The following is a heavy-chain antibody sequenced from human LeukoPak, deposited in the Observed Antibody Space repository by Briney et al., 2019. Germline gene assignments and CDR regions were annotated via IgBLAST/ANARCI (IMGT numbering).Heavy chain of an antibody. CDR2: ISYDGSNK. D-gene: IGHD3-16*01. V-gene: IGHV3-30*03. Sequence: GRSLRLSCAASGFTFSSYGMHWVRQAPGKGLEWVAVISYDGSNKYYADSVKGRFTISRDNSKNTLYLQMNSLRAEDTAVYYCARSRVSGGFGDYWGQGTLVTVSS. CDR3: ARSRVSGGFGDY. J-gene: IGHJ4*02. CDR1: GFTFSSYG.